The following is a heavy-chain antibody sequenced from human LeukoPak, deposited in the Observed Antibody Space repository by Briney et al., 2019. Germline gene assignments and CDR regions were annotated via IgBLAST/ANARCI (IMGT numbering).Heavy chain of an antibody. D-gene: IGHD3-3*01. Sequence: ASVKVSCKASGYTFTGYYMHWVRQAPGQGLEWMGWMNPYSGGTNYAQTFQGWVTMTRDTSISTAYMELSRLRSDDTAVYYCARVGFSPRVFAFDIWGQGTMVTVSS. CDR2: MNPYSGGT. V-gene: IGHV1-2*04. CDR3: ARVGFSPRVFAFDI. CDR1: GYTFTGYY. J-gene: IGHJ3*02.